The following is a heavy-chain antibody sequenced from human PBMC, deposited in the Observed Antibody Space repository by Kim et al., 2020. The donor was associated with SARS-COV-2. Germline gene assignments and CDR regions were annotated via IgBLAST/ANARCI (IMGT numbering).Heavy chain of an antibody. CDR2: IYYSGST. D-gene: IGHD3-3*01. J-gene: IGHJ4*02. V-gene: IGHV4-39*01. CDR3: ARHPYDLWSGYSQYYFDS. Sequence: SETLSLTCTVSGGSISSSSYYWGWIRQPPGKGLEWIGSIYYSGSTYYNPSLKSRVTISVDTSKNQFSLKLSSVTAADTAVYYCARHPYDLWSGYSQYYFDSSGQGTLVTVSS. CDR1: GGSISSSSYY.